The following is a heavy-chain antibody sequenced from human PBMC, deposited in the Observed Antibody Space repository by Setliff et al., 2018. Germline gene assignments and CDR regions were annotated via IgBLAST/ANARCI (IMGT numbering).Heavy chain of an antibody. Sequence: SETLSLTCTVSGGSLSADYYWSWIRQPAGKGLEWIGHVHPDGSTNYNPSLYSRLIISVDTSKNQFSLKLTSVTAADTAVYYCARHVGIRGRGYNYYYYYMDVWGKGTTVTVSS. CDR1: GGSLSADYY. CDR3: ARHVGIRGRGYNYYYYYMDV. J-gene: IGHJ6*03. D-gene: IGHD3-10*01. V-gene: IGHV4-61*09. CDR2: VHPDGST.